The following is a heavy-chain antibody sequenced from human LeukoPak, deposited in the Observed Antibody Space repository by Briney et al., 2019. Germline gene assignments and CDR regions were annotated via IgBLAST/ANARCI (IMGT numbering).Heavy chain of an antibody. V-gene: IGHV4-59*01. CDR2: VFDSGST. CDR1: GASFSTNY. CDR3: AREIVVAGTGNWFDP. D-gene: IGHD6-19*01. J-gene: IGHJ5*02. Sequence: SETLSLTCSVSGASFSTNYWSWIRQPPGRGLEWIGYVFDSGSTNYNPSLKSRVTISVDTSTKQFSLRLSSVTAADTAVYYCAREIVVAGTGNWFDPWGQGTLVTVSS.